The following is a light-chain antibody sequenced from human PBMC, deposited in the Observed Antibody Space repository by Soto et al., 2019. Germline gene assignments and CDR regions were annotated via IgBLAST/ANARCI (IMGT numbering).Light chain of an antibody. CDR2: RDS. V-gene: IGLV3-9*01. Sequence: SYELTQPLSVSVALGQTARIACGGNNIGSKNVHWYQQKPGQAPVLVIYRDSNRPSGIPERFSGSNSGNTATLTISRAQAGDEADYYCQLWDSYTALLVFGTGTKLTVL. J-gene: IGLJ1*01. CDR1: NIGSKN. CDR3: QLWDSYTALLV.